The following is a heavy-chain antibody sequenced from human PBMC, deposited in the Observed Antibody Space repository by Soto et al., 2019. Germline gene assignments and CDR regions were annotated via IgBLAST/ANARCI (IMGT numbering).Heavy chain of an antibody. CDR3: ARLPAIRYCSSTSCQPNYYYYYGMDV. CDR1: GGSISSGGYY. V-gene: IGHV4-31*03. J-gene: IGHJ6*02. CDR2: IYYSGST. D-gene: IGHD2-2*01. Sequence: QVQLQESGPGLVKPSQTLSLTCTVSGGSISSGGYYWSWIRQHPGKGLEWIGYIYYSGSTYYNPSLKSRVTISVDTSKNQFSPKLSSVTAADTAVYYCARLPAIRYCSSTSCQPNYYYYYGMDVWGQGTTVTVSS.